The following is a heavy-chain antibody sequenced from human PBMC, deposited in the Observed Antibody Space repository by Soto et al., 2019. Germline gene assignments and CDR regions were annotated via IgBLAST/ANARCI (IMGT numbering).Heavy chain of an antibody. V-gene: IGHV4-31*03. Sequence: SETLSLTCTVSGGSISSGNYYWSWIRQRPGKGLEWIGYVYYRGSTYYNPSLKSRVSISLDTSENQFSLKLSSVTAADTALYYCARTTVGWFDPWGQGTLVTVSS. CDR2: VYYRGST. D-gene: IGHD2-15*01. J-gene: IGHJ5*02. CDR1: GGSISSGNYY. CDR3: ARTTVGWFDP.